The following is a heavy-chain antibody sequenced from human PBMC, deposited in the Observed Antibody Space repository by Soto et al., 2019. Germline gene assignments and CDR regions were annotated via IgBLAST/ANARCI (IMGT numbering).Heavy chain of an antibody. Sequence: QPGGSLRLSCAASGFTFSSYGMSWVRQAPGKGLEWVSAISGSGGSTYYADSVKGRFTISRDNSKNTLYLQMNSLRAEDTAVYYCAKDLHHYDILTGYFNWGQGTLVTVSS. CDR1: GFTFSSYG. CDR2: ISGSGGST. D-gene: IGHD3-9*01. V-gene: IGHV3-23*01. J-gene: IGHJ4*02. CDR3: AKDLHHYDILTGYFN.